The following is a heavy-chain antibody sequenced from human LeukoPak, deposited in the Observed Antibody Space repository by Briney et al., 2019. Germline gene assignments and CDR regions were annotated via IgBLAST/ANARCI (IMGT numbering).Heavy chain of an antibody. J-gene: IGHJ4*02. CDR3: AKNYYGSGSYLYYFDY. CDR1: GFTFSSYA. V-gene: IGHV3-23*01. D-gene: IGHD3-10*01. Sequence: GGSLRLSCAASGFTFSSYAMSWVRQAPGKGLEWVSAISGSGGSTYYADSVKGRFTISRDNSKNTLHLQMNSLRAEDTAVYYCAKNYYGSGSYLYYFDYWGQGTLVTVSS. CDR2: ISGSGGST.